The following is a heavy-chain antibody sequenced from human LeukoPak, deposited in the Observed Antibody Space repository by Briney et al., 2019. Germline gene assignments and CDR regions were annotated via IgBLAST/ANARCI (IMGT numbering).Heavy chain of an antibody. J-gene: IGHJ4*02. V-gene: IGHV1-18*01. Sequence: ASVKVSCKASGYTFTSYGISWVRQAPAQGLEWMGWISAYNGNTNYAQKLQGRVTMTTDTSTSTAYMELRSLRSDDTAVYYCARDGLIPNYYDSDGSDYWGQGTLVTVSS. CDR2: ISAYNGNT. CDR3: ARDGLIPNYYDSDGSDY. CDR1: GYTFTSYG. D-gene: IGHD3-22*01.